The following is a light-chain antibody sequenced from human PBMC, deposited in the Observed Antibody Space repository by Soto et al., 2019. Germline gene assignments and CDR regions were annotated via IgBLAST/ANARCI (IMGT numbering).Light chain of an antibody. V-gene: IGKV1-5*03. CDR1: QSISTW. Sequence: DIQMTQSPYTLSASVGDRVTITCRASQSISTWLAWYQQKPGKAPNLLIYKASSLRSGVPSRFSGSGSGTEFTLTISSLQPDDFATYYCQQYDTYWTFGQGTKVDIK. J-gene: IGKJ1*01. CDR3: QQYDTYWT. CDR2: KAS.